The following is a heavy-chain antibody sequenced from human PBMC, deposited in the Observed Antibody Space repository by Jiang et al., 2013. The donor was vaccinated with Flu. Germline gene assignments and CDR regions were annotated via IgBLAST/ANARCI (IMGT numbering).Heavy chain of an antibody. V-gene: IGHV5-10-1*01. J-gene: IGHJ4*02. D-gene: IGHD6-25*01. CDR3: ARHALGASGWHYFDD. Sequence: FTDYWITWVRQMPGKGLEWMGRIDPRTSYTTYSPSFQGHVIISADKSITTAFLQWSSLKASDTAVYYCARHALGASGWHYFDDWGQGTLVTVPS. CDR1: FTDYW. CDR2: IDPRTSYT.